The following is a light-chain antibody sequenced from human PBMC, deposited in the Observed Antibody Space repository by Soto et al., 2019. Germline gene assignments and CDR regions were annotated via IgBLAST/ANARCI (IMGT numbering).Light chain of an antibody. V-gene: IGKV2-28*01. CDR3: MQGLHGPWT. J-gene: IGKJ1*01. Sequence: DVVMTQSPLSLPVTPGEPASISCRSSQSLLHSNGNTHLDWYLQKPGQSPPLLIYLSFNRASGVPDRFSGSGTGTDFTLKISRVEAEDVGVYYCMQGLHGPWTFGQGTKVEI. CDR1: QSLLHSNGNTH. CDR2: LSF.